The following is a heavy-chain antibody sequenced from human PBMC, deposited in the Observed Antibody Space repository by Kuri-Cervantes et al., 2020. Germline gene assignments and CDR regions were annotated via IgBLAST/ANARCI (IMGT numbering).Heavy chain of an antibody. D-gene: IGHD3-10*01. CDR2: MFYSGST. CDR1: GASISTYY. Sequence: SETLSLTCTVSGASISTYYWSWIRQPPGRGLEWIAYMFYSGSTDYNPSLKSRVTISIDTSKTQFSLKLSTVTAADTAVYYCARDRGGWSTYYYYYYYGMDVWGQGTTVTVSS. V-gene: IGHV4-59*01. CDR3: ARDRGGWSTYYYYYYYGMDV. J-gene: IGHJ6*02.